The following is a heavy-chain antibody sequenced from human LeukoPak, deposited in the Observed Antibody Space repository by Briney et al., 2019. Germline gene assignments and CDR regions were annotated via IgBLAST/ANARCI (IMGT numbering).Heavy chain of an antibody. CDR3: ARVEASGYDYGAFDY. J-gene: IGHJ4*02. D-gene: IGHD5-12*01. Sequence: GGSLRLSCAASRFTFSTYAMSWVRQAPGRGLEWVSTISNSDGSTYYADSVKGRFTISRDNAKNSLYLQMNSLRAEDTAVYYCARVEASGYDYGAFDYWGQGTLVTVSS. CDR1: RFTFSTYA. CDR2: ISNSDGST. V-gene: IGHV3-23*01.